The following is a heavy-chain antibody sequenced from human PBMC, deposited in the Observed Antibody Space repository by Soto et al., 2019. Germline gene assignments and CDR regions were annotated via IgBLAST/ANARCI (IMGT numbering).Heavy chain of an antibody. D-gene: IGHD3-22*01. CDR1: GFTFSSYA. CDR3: ARGEEITMIGSAYYYYYYGMDV. CDR2: ISYDGSNK. Sequence: QVQLVESGGGVVQPGRSLRLSCAASGFTFSSYAMHWVRQAPGKGLEWVAVISYDGSNKYYADSVKGQFTISRDNSKNTLYLQMNSLRAEDTAVYYCARGEEITMIGSAYYYYYYGMDVWGQGTTVTVSS. J-gene: IGHJ6*02. V-gene: IGHV3-30-3*01.